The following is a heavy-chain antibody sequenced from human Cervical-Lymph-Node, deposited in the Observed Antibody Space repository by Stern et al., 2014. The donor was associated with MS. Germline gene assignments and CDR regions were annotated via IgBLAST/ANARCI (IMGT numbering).Heavy chain of an antibody. J-gene: IGHJ4*02. CDR3: TRDSGNTGWYYFDY. CDR1: GYTFSTYH. Sequence: VQLVESGAEVKKPGASVKVSCKASGYTFSTYHMHWVRQAPGQGLEWLGTINPSGGGTNYAQKFQGRVTMTRDTSTSTVYMELSSLRSGDTALYYCTRDSGNTGWYYFDYWGQGTLVTVSS. D-gene: IGHD6-19*01. V-gene: IGHV1-46*01. CDR2: INPSGGGT.